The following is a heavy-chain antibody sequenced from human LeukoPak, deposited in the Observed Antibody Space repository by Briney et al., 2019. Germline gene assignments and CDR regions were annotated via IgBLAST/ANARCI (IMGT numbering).Heavy chain of an antibody. CDR2: IKQDGSEA. J-gene: IGHJ4*02. CDR3: ARVEWMGRMDY. V-gene: IGHV3-7*04. Sequence: GGSLRLSCAASGFTFSNHWMSWVRQAPGKGLEWVANIKQDGSEAYDGDSVKGRFTISRDNAKNSLYLQMNSLRAEDTAVYYCARVEWMGRMDYWGQGTLITVSS. CDR1: GFTFSNHW. D-gene: IGHD3-3*01.